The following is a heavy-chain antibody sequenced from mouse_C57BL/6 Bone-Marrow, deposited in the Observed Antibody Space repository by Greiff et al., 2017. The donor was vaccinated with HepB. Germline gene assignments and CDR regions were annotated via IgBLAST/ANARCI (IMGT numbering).Heavy chain of an antibody. V-gene: IGHV5-6*01. D-gene: IGHD2-4*01. CDR1: GFTFSSYG. Sequence: EVKLVESGGDLVKPGGSLKLSCAASGFTFSSYGMSWVRQTPDKRLEWVATISSGGSYTYYPDSVKGRFTISRDNAKNTLYLQMSRRKSEDTAMYYCARHSLYDYDEVYYFDYWGQGTTLTVAS. J-gene: IGHJ2*01. CDR3: ARHSLYDYDEVYYFDY. CDR2: ISSGGSYT.